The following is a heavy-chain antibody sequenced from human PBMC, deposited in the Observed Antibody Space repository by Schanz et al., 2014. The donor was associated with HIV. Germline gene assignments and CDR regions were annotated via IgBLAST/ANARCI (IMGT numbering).Heavy chain of an antibody. Sequence: QVQLVQSGAEVKKPGASVRVSCKASGYSFTGYYMHWVRQAPGQGLEWMGWINPSSGGTNYAQKFQGRVTMTRDTSTSTAYMELSSLRSEDTAVYYCARGRETVTTYFDFWGQGTLVTVSS. D-gene: IGHD4-17*01. CDR3: ARGRETVTTYFDF. V-gene: IGHV1-2*02. J-gene: IGHJ4*02. CDR2: INPSSGGT. CDR1: GYSFTGYY.